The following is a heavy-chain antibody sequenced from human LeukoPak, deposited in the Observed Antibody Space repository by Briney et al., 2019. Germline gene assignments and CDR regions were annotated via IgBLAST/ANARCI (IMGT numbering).Heavy chain of an antibody. CDR2: INTRTGNP. CDR1: GYTFTRYV. Sequence: ASVKVSCKASGYTFTRYVMNWVRQAPGQGPEWMGWINTRTGNPTYAQGFTGRFVFSLDTSVTTAYLQISSLKDEDTAVYYCARHRALPAARREGYYYYYMDVWGKGTTVTISS. V-gene: IGHV7-4-1*02. J-gene: IGHJ6*03. CDR3: ARHRALPAARREGYYYYYMDV. D-gene: IGHD2-2*01.